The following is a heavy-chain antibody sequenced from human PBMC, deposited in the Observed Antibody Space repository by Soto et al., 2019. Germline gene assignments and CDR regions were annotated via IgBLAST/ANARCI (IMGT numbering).Heavy chain of an antibody. D-gene: IGHD2-15*01. J-gene: IGHJ4*02. Sequence: SETLSLTCTVSGGSISSYYWSWIRQHPVNSLEWIGYIYYSGSTYYNPSLKSRVTISVDTSKNQFSLKLSSVTAAGTAVYYCARGRYCSGGSAGMCFDYWGQGTLVTVSS. CDR2: IYYSGST. CDR1: GGSISSYY. CDR3: ARGRYCSGGSAGMCFDY. V-gene: IGHV4-59*06.